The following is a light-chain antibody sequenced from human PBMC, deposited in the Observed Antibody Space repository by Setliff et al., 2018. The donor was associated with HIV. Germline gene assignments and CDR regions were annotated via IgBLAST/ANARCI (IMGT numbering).Light chain of an antibody. Sequence: QSALAQPASVSGSPGQSITISCTGTSTDVGNYNLVSWYQQHPGNAPKVIIYEVNKRPSGVSDRFTGSKSGNTASLTISGLQDEDEADYYCASYTAIDTIVFGTGTKVTVL. V-gene: IGLV2-14*02. CDR1: STDVGNYNL. J-gene: IGLJ1*01. CDR2: EVN. CDR3: ASYTAIDTIV.